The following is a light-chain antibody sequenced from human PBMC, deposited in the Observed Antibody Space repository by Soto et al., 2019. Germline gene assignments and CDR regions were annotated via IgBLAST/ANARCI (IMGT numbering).Light chain of an antibody. V-gene: IGLV2-18*02. J-gene: IGLJ1*01. CDR1: SSDVGKYDR. Sequence: QSALTQPPSVSGSPGQSVTISCTGTSSDVGKYDRVSWYQQPPGTAPKLIIYEVTNRPSGVPARFSGSKSGNTASLTISGLQAEDEAEYYCSSYTSSSRDVFGTGTKVTVL. CDR2: EVT. CDR3: SSYTSSSRDV.